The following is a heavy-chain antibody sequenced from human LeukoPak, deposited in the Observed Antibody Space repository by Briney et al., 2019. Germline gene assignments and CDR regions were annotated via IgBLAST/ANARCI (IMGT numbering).Heavy chain of an antibody. Sequence: SVKVSCKASGGTFSSYAISWVRQAPGQGLEWMGGIIPIFGTANYAQKFQGRVTITADESTSTAYMELSSLRSEDTAVYYCARDVGVVAATCFDYWGQGTLVTVSS. CDR1: GGTFSSYA. CDR3: ARDVGVVAATCFDY. D-gene: IGHD2-15*01. J-gene: IGHJ4*02. V-gene: IGHV1-69*13. CDR2: IIPIFGTA.